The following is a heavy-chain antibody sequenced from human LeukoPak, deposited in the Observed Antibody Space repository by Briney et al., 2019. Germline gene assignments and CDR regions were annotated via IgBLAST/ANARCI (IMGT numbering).Heavy chain of an antibody. CDR1: GFTFSSYA. J-gene: IGHJ4*02. CDR2: ISGSGGST. D-gene: IGHD3-3*01. CDR3: AKEGSDYDFWSGPINFDY. Sequence: PGGSLRLSCAASGFTFSSYAMSWVRQAPGKGLEWVSAISGSGGSTYYADSVKGRFTISRDNSKNTLYLQMNSLRAEDTAVYYCAKEGSDYDFWSGPINFDYWGQGTLVTVSS. V-gene: IGHV3-23*01.